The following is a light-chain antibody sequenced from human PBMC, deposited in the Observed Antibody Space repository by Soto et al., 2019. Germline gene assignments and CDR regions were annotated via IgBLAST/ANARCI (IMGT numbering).Light chain of an antibody. Sequence: DIQMTQSPDSLSASVGDRVTITCRASQSIVSSLNWYQQKPGKAPNLLVYAASSLQSRVPSRFSGSGSWRDFTLTISTLPNEDFATYYCQETLSLPYSIGQGTKLEI. CDR3: QETLSLPYS. J-gene: IGKJ2*01. CDR1: QSIVSS. V-gene: IGKV1-39*01. CDR2: AAS.